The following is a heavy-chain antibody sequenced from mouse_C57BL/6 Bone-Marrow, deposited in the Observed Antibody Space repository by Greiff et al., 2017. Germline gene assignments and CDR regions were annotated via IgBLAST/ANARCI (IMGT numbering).Heavy chain of an antibody. Sequence: VQLQQSGAELVKPGASVKISCKASGYAFSSYWMNWVKQRPGKGLEWIGQIYPGDGDTNYNGKFKGKAPLTADKSSSTAYMQLSSLTSEDSAVYFCARGGDYDFSAWFAYWGQGTLVTVSA. CDR2: IYPGDGDT. D-gene: IGHD2-4*01. CDR3: ARGGDYDFSAWFAY. CDR1: GYAFSSYW. V-gene: IGHV1-80*01. J-gene: IGHJ3*01.